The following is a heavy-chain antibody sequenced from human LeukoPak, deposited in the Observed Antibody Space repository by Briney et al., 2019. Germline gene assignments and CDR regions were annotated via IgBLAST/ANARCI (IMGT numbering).Heavy chain of an antibody. D-gene: IGHD3-3*01. CDR3: ARSITIFGVVTDPYYYYGMDV. CDR2: ISYDGSNK. Sequence: PGRSLRLSCAASGFTFSSYAMHWVRQAPGKGLDWVAVISYDGSNKYYADSVKGRFTISRDNSQNTLYLQMNSLRAEDTAVYYCARSITIFGVVTDPYYYYGMDVWGQGTTVPVSS. CDR1: GFTFSSYA. J-gene: IGHJ6*02. V-gene: IGHV3-30-3*01.